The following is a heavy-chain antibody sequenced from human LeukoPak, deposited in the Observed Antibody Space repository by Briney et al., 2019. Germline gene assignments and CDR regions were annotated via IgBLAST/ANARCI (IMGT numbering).Heavy chain of an antibody. J-gene: IGHJ4*02. CDR3: AKEYSSSSGYWCDY. CDR1: GFTFSSYA. CDR2: ISGSGGST. D-gene: IGHD6-6*01. Sequence: GGSLRLSCTASGFTFSSYAMSWVRQAPGKGLEWVSAISGSGGSTYSADSLKGRFTMSRDNSKNTLYLQMNSLRAEDTAVYYCAKEYSSSSGYWCDYWGQGTLVTVSS. V-gene: IGHV3-23*01.